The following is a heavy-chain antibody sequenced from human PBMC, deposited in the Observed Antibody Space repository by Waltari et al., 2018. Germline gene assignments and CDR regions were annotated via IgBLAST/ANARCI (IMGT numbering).Heavy chain of an antibody. V-gene: IGHV4-4*07. J-gene: IGHJ5*02. D-gene: IGHD3-3*01. CDR2: VYSSGTT. CDR3: ARGRFLFRWYSFDP. CDR1: GGSISSYY. Sequence: QVQLQESGPGLVKPSETLSLTCTVSGGSISSYYWSWIRRPAGKGLEWIGRVYSSGTTNYNPSLKSRVPMSLDTSKNQFSLNLSSWTAADTAVYYCARGRFLFRWYSFDPWGQGIPVTVSS.